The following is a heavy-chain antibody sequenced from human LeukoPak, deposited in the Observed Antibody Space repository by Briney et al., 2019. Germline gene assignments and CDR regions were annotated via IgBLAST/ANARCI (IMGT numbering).Heavy chain of an antibody. D-gene: IGHD3-10*01. CDR3: TADSTMVRGVPNY. V-gene: IGHV3-15*01. CDR2: IKSKTDGATT. Sequence: GGSLRLSCAASAFTFSNAWMTWVRQAPGEGLEWVGRIKSKTDGATTDYAAPVKGRFTISRDDSKTTLYLQMNSLKTEDTAVYYCTADSTMVRGVPNYWGQGTLVTVSS. J-gene: IGHJ4*02. CDR1: AFTFSNAW.